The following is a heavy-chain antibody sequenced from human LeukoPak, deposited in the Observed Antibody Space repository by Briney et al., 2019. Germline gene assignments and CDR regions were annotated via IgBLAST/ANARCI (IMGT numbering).Heavy chain of an antibody. CDR2: INHSGTT. J-gene: IGHJ4*02. Sequence: PSETLSLTCTVSDYSISNGYYWGWIRQSPRKGLEWIASINHSGTTYYNPSFKSRVTISVDTSKNQFSLSLNSVTAEDTAVYYCARERSPFDYWGQGTLVTVSS. CDR3: ARERSPFDY. CDR1: DYSISNGYY. V-gene: IGHV4-38-2*02. D-gene: IGHD3-10*01.